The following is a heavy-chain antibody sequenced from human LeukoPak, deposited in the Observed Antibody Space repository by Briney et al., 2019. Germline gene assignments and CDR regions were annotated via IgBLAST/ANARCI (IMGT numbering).Heavy chain of an antibody. CDR1: GGSISSYY. J-gene: IGHJ4*02. CDR2: IYYSGST. Sequence: SETLSLTCTVSGGSISSYYWSWIRQPPGKGLEWIGYIYYSGSTNYNPSLKSRVTISVDTSKNQFSLKLSSVTAADTAVYYCARGDTGAGTFESYYFDYWGQGTLVTVSS. CDR3: ARGDTGAGTFESYYFDY. V-gene: IGHV4-59*01. D-gene: IGHD6-19*01.